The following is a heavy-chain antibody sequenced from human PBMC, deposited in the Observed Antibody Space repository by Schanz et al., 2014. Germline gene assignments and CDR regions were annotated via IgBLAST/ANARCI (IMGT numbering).Heavy chain of an antibody. Sequence: QLQMQESGPGLVKPSETLSLTCSVSGDSISSTSYYWGWIRQPPGKGLEWIGSIYYSGSTYYNAPHKGEAPIPVDTPKNHFPRNLNSVTAADSAVYYCARLWGGWRIPDYWGQGTLVTVSS. CDR2: IYYSGST. V-gene: IGHV4-39*01. D-gene: IGHD6-19*01. J-gene: IGHJ4*02. CDR1: GDSISSTSYY. CDR3: ARLWGGWRIPDY.